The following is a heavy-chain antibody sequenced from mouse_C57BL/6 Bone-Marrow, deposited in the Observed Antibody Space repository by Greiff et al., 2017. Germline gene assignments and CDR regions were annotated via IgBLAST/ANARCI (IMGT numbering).Heavy chain of an antibody. D-gene: IGHD2-5*01. CDR2: INPGSGGT. CDR3: ARSGYSNPYYYAMDY. CDR1: GYAFTNYL. V-gene: IGHV1-54*01. Sequence: QVQLQQSGAELVRPGTSVKVSCKASGYAFTNYLIEWVKQRPGQGLEWIGVINPGSGGTNYNEKFKGKATLTADKSSSTAYMQLSSLTSEDSAVYFCARSGYSNPYYYAMDYWGQGTSVTVSS. J-gene: IGHJ4*01.